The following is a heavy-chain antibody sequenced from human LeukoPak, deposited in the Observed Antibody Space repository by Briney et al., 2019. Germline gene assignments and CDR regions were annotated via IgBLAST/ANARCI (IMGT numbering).Heavy chain of an antibody. CDR2: IYHSGST. J-gene: IGHJ4*02. D-gene: IGHD4-23*01. CDR1: GGSISSSNYY. CDR3: ARDLRLGKSIGY. V-gene: IGHV4-39*07. Sequence: PSETLSLTCIVSGGSISSSNYYWGWVRQPPGKGLEWIGEIYHSGSTNYNPSLKSRVTISVDKSKSQFSLKLSSVTAADTAVYYCARDLRLGKSIGYWGQGTLVTVSS.